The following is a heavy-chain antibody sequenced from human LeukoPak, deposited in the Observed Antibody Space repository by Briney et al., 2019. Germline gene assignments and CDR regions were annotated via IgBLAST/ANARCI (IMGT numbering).Heavy chain of an antibody. CDR3: ARGRYYYYSSGYYYGP. Sequence: PSETLSLTCTVSGGSISSSSYYWGWIRQPPGKGLEWIGSIYYSGSTYYNPSLKSRVTISVDTSKNQFSLKLSSVTAADTAVYYCARGRYYYYSSGYYYGPWGQGTLVTVSS. V-gene: IGHV4-39*07. CDR1: GGSISSSSYY. D-gene: IGHD3-22*01. J-gene: IGHJ5*02. CDR2: IYYSGST.